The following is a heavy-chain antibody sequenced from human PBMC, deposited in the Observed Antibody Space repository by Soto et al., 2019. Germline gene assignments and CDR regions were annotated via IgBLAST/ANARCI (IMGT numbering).Heavy chain of an antibody. D-gene: IGHD3-9*01. V-gene: IGHV3-33*01. J-gene: IGHJ5*02. CDR1: GFTFSSYG. Sequence: PGGSLRLSCAASGFTFSSYGMHWVRQAPGKGLEWVAVIWYDGSNKYYADSVKGRFTISRDNSKNTLYLQMNSLRAEDTAVYYCARPAYDILTGYSSSGPLDPWGQGTLVTVSS. CDR2: IWYDGSNK. CDR3: ARPAYDILTGYSSSGPLDP.